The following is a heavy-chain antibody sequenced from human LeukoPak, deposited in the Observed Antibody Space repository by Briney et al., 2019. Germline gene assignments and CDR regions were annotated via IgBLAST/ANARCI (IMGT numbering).Heavy chain of an antibody. J-gene: IGHJ5*02. CDR1: GGAFTISP. CDR3: VGDSDSTAYYWGSWFDP. V-gene: IGHV1-69*08. D-gene: IGHD3-22*01. Sequence: GASVKVSCKASGGAFTISPISWVRQARGQGLEWMGRIIPTLHTANYAQKFLGRVTVTADKSTSTFYMELSSPRSDGTAMYYCVGDSDSTAYYWGSWFDPWGQGTLVTVSS. CDR2: IIPTLHTA.